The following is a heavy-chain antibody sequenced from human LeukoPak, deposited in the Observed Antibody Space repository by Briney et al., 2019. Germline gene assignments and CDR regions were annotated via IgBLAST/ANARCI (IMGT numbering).Heavy chain of an antibody. V-gene: IGHV3-30-3*01. Sequence: GGSLRLSCAASGFTFSSYAMHWVRQAPGKGLEWVAVISYDGSNKYYADSVKGRFTISRDNSKNTLYLQMNSLRAEDTAVYYCARDRRLGRGYITPINYWGQGTLVTVSS. CDR3: ARDRRLGRGYITPINY. CDR2: ISYDGSNK. CDR1: GFTFSSYA. D-gene: IGHD5-12*01. J-gene: IGHJ4*02.